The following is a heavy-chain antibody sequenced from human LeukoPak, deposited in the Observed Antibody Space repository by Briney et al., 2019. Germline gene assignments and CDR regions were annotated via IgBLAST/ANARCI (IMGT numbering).Heavy chain of an antibody. CDR1: GYDFATYW. Sequence: GESLKISCKGSGYDFATYWIGWVRQMPGKGLEWMGIIQPGDSDTRHSPSFQGQVTISADKSVSTAYLQWDSLKASDTAMYYCARKDFDGIRGYSYLDSWGPGTLVTVSS. V-gene: IGHV5-51*01. CDR2: IQPGDSDT. J-gene: IGHJ4*02. D-gene: IGHD3-22*01. CDR3: ARKDFDGIRGYSYLDS.